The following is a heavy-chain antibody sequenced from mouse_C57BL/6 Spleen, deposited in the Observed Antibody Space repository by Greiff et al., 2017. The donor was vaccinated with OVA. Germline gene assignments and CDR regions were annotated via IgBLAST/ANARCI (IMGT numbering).Heavy chain of an antibody. CDR3: ARFGYDQAWFAY. V-gene: IGHV1-42*01. Sequence: VQLQQSGPELVKPGASVKISCKASGYSFTGYYMNWVKQSPEKSLEWIGEINPSTGGTTYNQKFKAKATLTVDKSSSTAYMQLKSLTSEDSAVYYCARFGYDQAWFAYWGQGTLVTVSA. CDR2: INPSTGGT. CDR1: GYSFTGYY. J-gene: IGHJ3*01. D-gene: IGHD2-2*01.